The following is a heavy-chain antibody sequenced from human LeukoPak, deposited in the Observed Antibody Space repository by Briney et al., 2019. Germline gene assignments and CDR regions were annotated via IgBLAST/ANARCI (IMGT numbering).Heavy chain of an antibody. V-gene: IGHV3-23*01. D-gene: IGHD3-10*01. CDR2: ISGSGGST. J-gene: IGHJ6*04. CDR1: GFTFSSYA. CDR3: AKDGSGRYYYYGMDV. Sequence: GGSRRFSCEASGFTFSSYAMSGFRRAPGKGLEWVSAISGSGGSTYYADSVKGRFTISRDNSKNTLYLQMNSLRAEDTAVYYCAKDGSGRYYYYGMDVWGKGTTVTVSS.